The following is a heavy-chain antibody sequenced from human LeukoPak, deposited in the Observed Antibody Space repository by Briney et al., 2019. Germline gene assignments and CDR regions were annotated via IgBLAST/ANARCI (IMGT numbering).Heavy chain of an antibody. CDR3: ARVRIMVRRYYFDY. D-gene: IGHD3-10*01. V-gene: IGHV4-31*03. CDR2: IYYSGST. Sequence: SETLSLTCTVPGGSISSGGYYWSWIRQHPGKGLEWIGYIYYSGSTYYNPSLKSRVTISVDTSKNQFSLKLSSVTAADTAVYYCARVRIMVRRYYFDYWGQGTLVTVSS. CDR1: GGSISSGGYY. J-gene: IGHJ4*02.